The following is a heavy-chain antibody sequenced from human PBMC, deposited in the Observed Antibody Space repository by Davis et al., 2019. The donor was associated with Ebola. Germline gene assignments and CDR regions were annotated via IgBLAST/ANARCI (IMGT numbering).Heavy chain of an antibody. CDR1: GGSLSGYS. CDR3: ARDRGYDLDYFDH. Sequence: PGGSLRLSCNVSGGSLSGYSWSWIRQAPGKGLEWISSISSVDTKHYADSVKGRFTISRDNAKNSLYLQLNSLRAEDTAVYYCARDRGYDLDYFDHWGQGTLVTVSS. V-gene: IGHV3-11*01. D-gene: IGHD5-18*01. CDR2: ISSVDTK. J-gene: IGHJ4*02.